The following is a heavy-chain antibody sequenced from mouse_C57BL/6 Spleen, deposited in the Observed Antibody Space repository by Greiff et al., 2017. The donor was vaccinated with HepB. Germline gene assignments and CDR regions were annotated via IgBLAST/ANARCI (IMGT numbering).Heavy chain of an antibody. CDR2: IDPSDSET. V-gene: IGHV1-52*01. D-gene: IGHD2-9*01. J-gene: IGHJ3*01. CDR1: GYTFTSYW. CDR3: ARPTYYGYDGLAY. Sequence: VKLQQPGAELVRPGSSVKLSCKASGYTFTSYWMHWVKQRPIQGLEWIGNIDPSDSETHYNQKFKDKATLTVDKSSSTAYMQLSSLTSEDSAVYYCARPTYYGYDGLAYWGQGTLVTVSA.